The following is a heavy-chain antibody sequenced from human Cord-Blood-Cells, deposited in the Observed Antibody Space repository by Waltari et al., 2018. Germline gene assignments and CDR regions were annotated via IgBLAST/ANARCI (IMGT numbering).Heavy chain of an antibody. Sequence: VQMEESVGGRGKHGGSLRHRCVASGFTCSRESMHRVRQAPGKGLEWVSSISSSIYIYYAVSVKGRFTISRDNAKNSLYLQMNSLRAEDTPVYYCARDARYGSSDYWGQGTLVTVSS. V-gene: IGHV3-21*01. CDR3: ARDARYGSSDY. CDR1: GFTCSRES. J-gene: IGHJ4*02. D-gene: IGHD3-10*01. CDR2: ISSSIYI.